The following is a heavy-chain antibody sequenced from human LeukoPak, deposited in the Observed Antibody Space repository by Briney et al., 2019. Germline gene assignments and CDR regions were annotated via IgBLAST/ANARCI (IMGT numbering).Heavy chain of an antibody. V-gene: IGHV1-2*02. CDR3: ATIGYSSGWYYFDY. Sequence: ASVKVSCKASGYTFTGYYMLWVRQAPGQGLEWMGWINPNSGGTNYAQKFQGRVTMTRDTSISTAYMELSRLRSDDTAVYYCATIGYSSGWYYFDYWGQGTLVTVSS. D-gene: IGHD6-19*01. J-gene: IGHJ4*02. CDR2: INPNSGGT. CDR1: GYTFTGYY.